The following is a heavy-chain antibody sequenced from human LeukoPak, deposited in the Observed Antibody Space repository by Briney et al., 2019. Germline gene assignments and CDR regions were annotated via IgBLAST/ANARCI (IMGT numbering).Heavy chain of an antibody. V-gene: IGHV4-59*08. CDR1: GGSISSYY. CDR2: IYYSGST. CDR3: ARRSPLGGWSFDY. J-gene: IGHJ4*02. Sequence: PSETLSLTCTVSGGSISSYYWSWIRQPPGKGLEWIGYIYYSGSTNYNPSLKSRVTISVDTSKNQFSLKLSSVTAADTAVYYCARRSPLGGWSFDYWGQGTLVTVSS. D-gene: IGHD6-19*01.